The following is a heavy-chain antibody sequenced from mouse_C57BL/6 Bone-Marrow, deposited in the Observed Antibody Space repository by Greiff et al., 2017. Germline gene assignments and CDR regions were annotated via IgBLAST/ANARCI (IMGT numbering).Heavy chain of an antibody. D-gene: IGHD2-3*01. J-gene: IGHJ2*01. Sequence: VQLQQSGAELVRPGASVKLSCTASGFNIKDDYIHWVKQRPEQGLEWIGWIGPEIGDTDYASKFQGKATITSDPYANTAYLQLSRLTSEDTAVYYCSSFDGNYFDFWGQGTPRTVAS. V-gene: IGHV14-4*01. CDR3: SSFDGNYFDF. CDR2: IGPEIGDT. CDR1: GFNIKDDY.